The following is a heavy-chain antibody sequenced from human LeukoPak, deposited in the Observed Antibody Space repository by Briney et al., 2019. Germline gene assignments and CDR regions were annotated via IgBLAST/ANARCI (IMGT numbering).Heavy chain of an antibody. CDR1: GFTFSSYA. V-gene: IGHV3-23*01. CDR3: ARWGYSSGYYYDY. D-gene: IGHD3-22*01. CDR2: ISGSGGST. J-gene: IGHJ4*02. Sequence: GGSLRLSCAASGFTFSSYAMSWVRQAPGKGLEWVSAISGSGGSTYYADSVKGRFTISRDNSKNTLYLQMNSLRAEDTAVYYCARWGYSSGYYYDYWGQGTLVTVSS.